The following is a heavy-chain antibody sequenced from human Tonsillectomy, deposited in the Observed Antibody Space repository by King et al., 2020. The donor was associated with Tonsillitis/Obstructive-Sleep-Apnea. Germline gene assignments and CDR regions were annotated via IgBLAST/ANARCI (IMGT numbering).Heavy chain of an antibody. V-gene: IGHV3-11*06. J-gene: IGHJ6*02. CDR1: GFTFSDYY. CDR2: ISSSSSYT. CDR3: ARPTDYYHYYNMDV. Sequence: VQLVESGGGLVKPGGSLRLSCAASGFTFSDYYMSWIRQAPGKGLEWVSYISSSSSYTNYADSVKGRFTISRDNAKNSLYLQMNSLRAEDTAVYYCARPTDYYHYYNMDVWGQGTTVTVSS.